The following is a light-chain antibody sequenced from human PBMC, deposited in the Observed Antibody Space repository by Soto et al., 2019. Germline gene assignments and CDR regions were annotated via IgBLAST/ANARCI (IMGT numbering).Light chain of an antibody. Sequence: QSALTQPASVSGSPGQSITISCTGTSSDVGGYNYVSWYQQHPGKAPKLMIYEVSNRPSGVSNRFSGSKSGNTASLTISGLQAEVEADYYCSSYTSSSTLGVVFGGGTQLTVL. CDR2: EVS. V-gene: IGLV2-14*01. CDR3: SSYTSSSTLGVV. CDR1: SSDVGGYNY. J-gene: IGLJ2*01.